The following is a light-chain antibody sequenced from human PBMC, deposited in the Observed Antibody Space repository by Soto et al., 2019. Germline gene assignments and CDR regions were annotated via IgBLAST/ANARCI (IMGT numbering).Light chain of an antibody. CDR1: QAISNY. J-gene: IGKJ2*01. V-gene: IGKV1-27*01. CDR3: QRYDSAPYT. CDR2: AAS. Sequence: DIPMIQSPSSLSTSVGDRVTITCRASQAISNYLAWYQRKPGNVPKLLIYAASTLQSGVPSRFSGSGSGTDFTLTISRLQPEDVATYYCQRYDSAPYTFGQGTKLEIK.